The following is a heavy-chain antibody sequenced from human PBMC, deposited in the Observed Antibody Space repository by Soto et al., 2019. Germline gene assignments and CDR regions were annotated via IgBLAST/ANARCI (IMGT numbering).Heavy chain of an antibody. V-gene: IGHV1-18*01. D-gene: IGHD2-21*01. CDR2: ISAYNGNT. J-gene: IGHJ6*02. CDR3: AREGRVGGASPVGGMDV. CDR1: GYTFTSYG. Sequence: QVQLVQSGAEVKKPGASVKVSCKASGYTFTSYGISWVRQAPGQGLEWMGWISAYNGNTNYAQKLQGRVTMTTDTSKSTASVERRSLRSDATAVYYCAREGRVGGASPVGGMDVWGQGTTVTVSS.